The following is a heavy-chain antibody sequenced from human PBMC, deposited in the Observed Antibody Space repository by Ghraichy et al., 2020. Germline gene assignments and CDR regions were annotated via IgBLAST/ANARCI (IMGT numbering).Heavy chain of an antibody. CDR2: ISAYNGNT. CDR3: ARKYDIPPEPDSYYYYYGMDV. V-gene: IGHV1-18*04. J-gene: IGHJ6*02. Sequence: ASVKVSCKASGYTFTSYGISWVRQAPGQGLEWMGWISAYNGNTNYAQKLQGRVTMTTDTSTSTAYMELRSLRSDDTAVYYCARKYDIPPEPDSYYYYYGMDVWGQGTTVTVSS. CDR1: GYTFTSYG. D-gene: IGHD3-9*01.